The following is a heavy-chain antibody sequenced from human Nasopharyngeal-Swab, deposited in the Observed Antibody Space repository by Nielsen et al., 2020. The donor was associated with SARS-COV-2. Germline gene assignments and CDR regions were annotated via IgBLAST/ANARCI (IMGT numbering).Heavy chain of an antibody. D-gene: IGHD3-3*01. Sequence: SETLSLTCTVSGGSISSSSYYWGWIRQPPGKGLEWIGSIYYSGSTYYNPSLKSRVTISVDTSKNQFSLKLSSVTAADTAVYYCARCGFLEWLPGHFDYWGQGTLVTVSS. CDR2: IYYSGST. CDR3: ARCGFLEWLPGHFDY. V-gene: IGHV4-39*01. J-gene: IGHJ4*02. CDR1: GGSISSSSYY.